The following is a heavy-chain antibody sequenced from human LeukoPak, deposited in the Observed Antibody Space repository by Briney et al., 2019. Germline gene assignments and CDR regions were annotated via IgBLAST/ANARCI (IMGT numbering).Heavy chain of an antibody. V-gene: IGHV4-34*01. CDR2: INHSGST. CDR1: GGSFSGYY. CDR3: ARGQGYSYGYVHYYYYMDV. Sequence: SETLSLTCAVYGGSFSGYYWSWIRHPPGKGLEWIGEINHSGSTNYNPSLKSRVTISVDTSKNQFSLKLSSVTAADTAVYYCARGQGYSYGYVHYYYYMDVWGKGTTVTVSS. J-gene: IGHJ6*03. D-gene: IGHD5-18*01.